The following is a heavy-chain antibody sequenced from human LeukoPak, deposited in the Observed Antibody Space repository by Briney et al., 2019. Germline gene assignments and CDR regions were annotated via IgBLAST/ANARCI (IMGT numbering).Heavy chain of an antibody. V-gene: IGHV1-58*01. Sequence: SVKVSCKASGFTFTSSAVQWVRQARGQRLEWIGWIVVGSGNTNYAQKFLERVTITRDMSTSTAYMELSSLRSEDTAVYYCAAGYSGSYYPSFDYWGQGTLVTVSS. CDR2: IVVGSGNT. J-gene: IGHJ4*02. CDR1: GFTFTSSA. CDR3: AAGYSGSYYPSFDY. D-gene: IGHD3-10*01.